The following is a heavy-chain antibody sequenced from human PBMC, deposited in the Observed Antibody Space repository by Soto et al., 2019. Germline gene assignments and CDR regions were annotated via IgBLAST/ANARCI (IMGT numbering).Heavy chain of an antibody. J-gene: IGHJ3*02. CDR3: ARADAYYDILTGYMTSGYAFDI. CDR1: GFTFSSYW. Sequence: PGVSLRLSFAASGFTFSSYWMSWVRQAPGKGLEWVANIKQDGSEKYYVDSVKGRFTISRDNAKNSLYLRMNSLRAEDTAVYYCARADAYYDILTGYMTSGYAFDIWGQGTMVTVSS. CDR2: IKQDGSEK. V-gene: IGHV3-7*02. D-gene: IGHD3-9*01.